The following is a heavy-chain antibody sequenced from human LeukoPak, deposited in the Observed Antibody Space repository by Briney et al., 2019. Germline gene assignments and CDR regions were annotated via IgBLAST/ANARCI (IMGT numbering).Heavy chain of an antibody. Sequence: SETLSLTCTVSGGSISSYYWSWIRQPPGKGLEWIGYIYYSGSTNYNPSLKSRVTVDTSKKQFSLNLRSVTAADTAVYYCARGLHYNILTGGMDVWGQGTTVIVSS. J-gene: IGHJ6*02. V-gene: IGHV4-59*12. CDR1: GGSISSYY. D-gene: IGHD3-9*01. CDR3: ARGLHYNILTGGMDV. CDR2: IYYSGST.